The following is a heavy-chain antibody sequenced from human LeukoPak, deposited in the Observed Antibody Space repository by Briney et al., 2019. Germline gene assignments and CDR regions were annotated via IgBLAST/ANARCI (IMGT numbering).Heavy chain of an antibody. CDR2: INPNSGVT. CDR1: GYTFTGYY. V-gene: IGHV1-2*02. J-gene: IGHJ3*01. Sequence: GASVKVSCKASGYTFTGYYMHWGRQAPGQGLEWMGWINPNSGVTNYAQKFQGRVTMTRDTSISTAYMELSRLTSDDTALYFCARDLRSALDFWGQGAMVSVSS. CDR3: ARDLRSALDF.